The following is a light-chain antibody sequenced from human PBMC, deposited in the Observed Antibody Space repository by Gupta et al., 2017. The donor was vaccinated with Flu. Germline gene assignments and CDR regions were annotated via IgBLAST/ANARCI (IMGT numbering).Light chain of an antibody. V-gene: IGKV1D-16*01. CDR1: QDISSW. J-gene: IGKJ2*02. CDR3: QQYNICPCT. CDR2: GAS. Sequence: PSALSASVGARVTITLLSSQDISSWLTWYQQRPEEAPKSLIYGASKVHCGVPSRFRGSGSGTNFTLTISDLQPEDFATYYCQQYNICPCTFGQGTKVEVK.